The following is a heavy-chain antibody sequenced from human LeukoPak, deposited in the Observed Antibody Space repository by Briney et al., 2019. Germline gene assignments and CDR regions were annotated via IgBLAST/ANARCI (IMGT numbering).Heavy chain of an antibody. D-gene: IGHD3-22*01. Sequence: PGRSVRLSCAASGFTFSSYGMHWVRQAPGKGLEWVAVIRYDGSNKYYADSVKGRFTISRDNSKNTLYLQMNSLRAEDTAVYYCAKLYEGYYDSSGYPPIGAFDIWGQGTMATVSS. CDR1: GFTFSSYG. V-gene: IGHV3-30*18. J-gene: IGHJ3*02. CDR2: IRYDGSNK. CDR3: AKLYEGYYDSSGYPPIGAFDI.